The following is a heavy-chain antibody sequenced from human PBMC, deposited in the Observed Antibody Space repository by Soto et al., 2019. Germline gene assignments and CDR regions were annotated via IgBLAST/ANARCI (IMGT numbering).Heavy chain of an antibody. D-gene: IGHD3-16*01. J-gene: IGHJ1*01. CDR2: IIPLFATS. CDR1: GGTFRNYA. V-gene: IGHV1-69*13. CDR3: AAVMRHPHYNSREYFQH. Sequence: ASVKVSCKASGGTFRNYAITWVRQAPGQGLEWMGGIIPLFATSNYAQKFLGRLTFTADESAGTAYMELSSLRSEDTAVYYCAAVMRHPHYNSREYFQHWGQGTLVTVSS.